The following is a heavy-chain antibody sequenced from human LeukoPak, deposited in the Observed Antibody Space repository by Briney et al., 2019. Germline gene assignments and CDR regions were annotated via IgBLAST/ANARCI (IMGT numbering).Heavy chain of an antibody. CDR2: INHSGST. J-gene: IGHJ4*02. Sequence: SETLSLTCAVYGGSFSGYYWSWIRQPPGKGLEWIGEINHSGSTNYNPSLKSRVTISVDTSKNQFSLKLSSVTAADTAVYYCASNRPTYYYDSSGYSPLYWGQGTLVTVSS. CDR1: GGSFSGYY. V-gene: IGHV4-34*01. CDR3: ASNRPTYYYDSSGYSPLY. D-gene: IGHD3-22*01.